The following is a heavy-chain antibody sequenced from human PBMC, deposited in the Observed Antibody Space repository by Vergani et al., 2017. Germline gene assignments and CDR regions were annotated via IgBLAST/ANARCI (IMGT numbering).Heavy chain of an antibody. V-gene: IGHV4-39*01. Sequence: QLQLQESGPGLVKPSETLSLTCTVSGGSITYGAFYWGWIRQSPGKGLEWIGSIYYSENKFYNPSLESRVTLSTDTTKNQFSLKLKSVTAADTAVYYCARCFRDEGMIYGGTVENWFDPWGKGTLVTVSS. J-gene: IGHJ5*02. CDR2: IYYSENK. D-gene: IGHD3-22*01. CDR3: ARCFRDEGMIYGGTVENWFDP. CDR1: GGSITYGAFY.